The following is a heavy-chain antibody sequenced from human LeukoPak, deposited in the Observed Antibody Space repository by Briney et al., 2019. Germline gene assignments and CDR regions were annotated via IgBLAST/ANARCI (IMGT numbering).Heavy chain of an antibody. D-gene: IGHD2-15*01. CDR3: ARGSATCYDY. V-gene: IGHV5-51*01. Sequence: GESLKISCKGSGYSFTSYWIGWVRQMPGKGLEWMGIIYPGDSDTRYSPSFEGQVILSVDKSISTAYLQWSSVKASDTAMYYCARGSATCYDYWGQGTLVTVSS. CDR2: IYPGDSDT. J-gene: IGHJ4*02. CDR1: GYSFTSYW.